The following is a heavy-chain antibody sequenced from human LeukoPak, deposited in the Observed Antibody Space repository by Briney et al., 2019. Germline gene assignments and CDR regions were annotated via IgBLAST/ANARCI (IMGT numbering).Heavy chain of an antibody. V-gene: IGHV4-4*02. CDR1: GDSINSLDL. Sequence: KSSETLSLTCTVSGDSINSLDLWSWVRQPPGKGLEWIGEMYLSGTTHSNPSVKSRVTISIDKSKNQFFLNLRSVTAADTAVYYCAGLVGRYSSGLYYYYFDYWGQGTLVTVSS. CDR2: MYLSGTT. J-gene: IGHJ4*02. D-gene: IGHD3-22*01. CDR3: AGLVGRYSSGLYYYYFDY.